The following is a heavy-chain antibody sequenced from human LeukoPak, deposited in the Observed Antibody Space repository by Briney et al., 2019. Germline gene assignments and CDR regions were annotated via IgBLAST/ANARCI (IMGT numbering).Heavy chain of an antibody. CDR3: ARDWTYSGSHGSFDY. Sequence: SETLSLTCTVSGYSISSGYYWGWIRQPPGKGLEWIGSIYHTGSTYYNPSLKSRVTISVDTSKNLFSLKLSSVTAADTAVYYCARDWTYSGSHGSFDYWGQGTLVTVSS. D-gene: IGHD5-12*01. J-gene: IGHJ4*02. CDR1: GYSISSGYY. V-gene: IGHV4-38-2*02. CDR2: IYHTGST.